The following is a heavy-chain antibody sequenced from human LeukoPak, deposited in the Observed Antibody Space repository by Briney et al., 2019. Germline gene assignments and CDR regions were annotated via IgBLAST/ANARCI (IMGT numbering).Heavy chain of an antibody. CDR2: IKQDGSET. CDR3: VRRVSYCSGSPCYSLYDYYHGLDV. CDR1: GFTFSNYW. J-gene: IGHJ6*02. Sequence: PGGSLRLSCAASGFTFSNYWMSWVRQAPGKGLEWVANIKQDGSETYYADSAKGRFTISRDNARKSLWLQLNSLRAEDSAVYHCVRRVSYCSGSPCYSLYDYYHGLDVWGQGTTVTVSS. V-gene: IGHV3-7*01. D-gene: IGHD2-15*01.